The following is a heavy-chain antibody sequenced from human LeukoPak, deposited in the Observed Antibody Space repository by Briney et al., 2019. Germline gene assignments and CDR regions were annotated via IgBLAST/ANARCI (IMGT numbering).Heavy chain of an antibody. CDR2: ISAYNGNT. Sequence: GASVKVSCKTSGYTFTSYGISWVRQAPGQGLEWMGWISAYNGNTNYAQKLQGRVTMTTDTSTSTAYMELRSLRSDDTAVYYCARDPEGYCSGGSCYPAIWGQGTMVTVSS. J-gene: IGHJ3*02. V-gene: IGHV1-18*01. CDR3: ARDPEGYCSGGSCYPAI. D-gene: IGHD2-15*01. CDR1: GYTFTSYG.